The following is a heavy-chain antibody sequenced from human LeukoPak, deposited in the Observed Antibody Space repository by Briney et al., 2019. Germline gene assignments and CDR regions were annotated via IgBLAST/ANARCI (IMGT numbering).Heavy chain of an antibody. Sequence: ASVKVSCKASGGTFSSYTINWVRQAPGQGLEWMGRIIPILGIANYAQKFQGRVTITADKSTSTAYMELSSLRSEDTAVYYCASCFWSGYKSSYYYGMDVWGQGTTVTVSS. J-gene: IGHJ6*02. CDR3: ASCFWSGYKSSYYYGMDV. CDR2: IIPILGIA. D-gene: IGHD3-3*01. CDR1: GGTFSSYT. V-gene: IGHV1-69*02.